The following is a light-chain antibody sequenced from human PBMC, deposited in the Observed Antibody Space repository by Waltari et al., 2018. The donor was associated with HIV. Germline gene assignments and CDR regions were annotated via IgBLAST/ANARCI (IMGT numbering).Light chain of an antibody. V-gene: IGKV1-39*01. CDR3: QQSSDVPYT. CDR1: QSITNY. Sequence: DIQMTQSPSSLSASVGGRVTITCRASQSITNYLNWYQKKPGRAPKLLIYTVSNLQSGVPSRFSGSGSGTDFTLTIDSLQPEDFATYYCQQSSDVPYTFGQGTTLDIK. J-gene: IGKJ2*01. CDR2: TVS.